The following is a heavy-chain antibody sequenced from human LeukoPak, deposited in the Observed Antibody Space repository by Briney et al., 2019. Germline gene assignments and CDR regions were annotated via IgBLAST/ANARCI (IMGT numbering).Heavy chain of an antibody. J-gene: IGHJ4*02. D-gene: IGHD6-19*01. CDR2: IYSGTN. CDR3: ARIHWLATRYYFDY. V-gene: IGHV4-39*02. CDR1: GGSISISTYY. Sequence: SETLSLTCTASGGSISISTYYWAWIRQPPGKGLEWIGTIYSGTNYYNPSLKSRLTMSVDTSRNHFSLNLKSVTAADTAVYYCARIHWLATRYYFDYWGQGTLVAVSA.